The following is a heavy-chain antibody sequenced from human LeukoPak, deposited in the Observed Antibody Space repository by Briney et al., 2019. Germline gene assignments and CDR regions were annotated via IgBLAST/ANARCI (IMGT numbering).Heavy chain of an antibody. D-gene: IGHD2-21*01. CDR2: IKGDGSIK. CDR3: ARYHNGDRGFDC. J-gene: IGHJ5*01. V-gene: IGHV3-7*05. Sequence: PGGSLRLSCAASGFTFSSNSMSWVRQAPGKGLEWVANIKGDGSIKTYMDSVKGRFTISRDNAKNTLYLQMDSLRADDTAMYYCARYHNGDRGFDCWGQGTVVTVSS. CDR1: GFTFSSNS.